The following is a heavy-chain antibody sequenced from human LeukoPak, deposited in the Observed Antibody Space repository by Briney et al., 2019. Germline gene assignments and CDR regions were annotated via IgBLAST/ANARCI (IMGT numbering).Heavy chain of an antibody. D-gene: IGHD3-10*01. CDR1: GFTFSSYW. CDR3: ARDYYGSGSYYNRGFDY. J-gene: IGHJ4*02. CDR2: IKQDGSEK. V-gene: IGHV3-7*03. Sequence: PGGSLRLSCAASGFTFSSYWMSWARQAPGKGLEWVANIKQDGSEKYFVDSVKGRFTISRDNAKNSLYLQMNSLRAEDTAVYYCARDYYGSGSYYNRGFDYWGQGTLVTVSS.